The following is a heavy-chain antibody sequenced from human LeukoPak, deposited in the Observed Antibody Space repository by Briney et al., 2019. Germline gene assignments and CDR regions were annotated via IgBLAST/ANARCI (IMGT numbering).Heavy chain of an antibody. CDR2: IYYSGST. J-gene: IGHJ4*02. CDR1: GGSISSGGYY. V-gene: IGHV4-31*03. Sequence: SETLSLTCIVSGGSISSGGYYWSWIRQHPGKGLEWIGYIYYSGSTYYNPSLKSRVTISVDTSKNQFSLKLSSVTAADTAVYYCAKMVREFYTISYYFDYWGQGTLVTVSS. D-gene: IGHD2-8*01. CDR3: AKMVREFYTISYYFDY.